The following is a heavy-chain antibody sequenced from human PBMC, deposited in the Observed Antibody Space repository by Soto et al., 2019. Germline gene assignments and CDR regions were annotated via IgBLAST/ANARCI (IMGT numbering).Heavy chain of an antibody. J-gene: IGHJ6*02. Sequence: PSQTLSLTCAISGDSVSSNSVAWNWIRQSPSRGLEWLGRTSYRSKWYYDYAASVRSRISINPDTSKNQFSLQLDSVTPDDTAVYCCARGERSLGYSGPIPYGMDCWGQGTTVSVAS. D-gene: IGHD6-13*01. CDR2: TSYRSKWYY. CDR1: GDSVSSNSVA. V-gene: IGHV6-1*01. CDR3: ARGERSLGYSGPIPYGMDC.